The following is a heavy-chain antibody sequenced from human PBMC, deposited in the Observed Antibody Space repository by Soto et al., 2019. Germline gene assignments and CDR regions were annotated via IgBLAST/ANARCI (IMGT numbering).Heavy chain of an antibody. CDR1: GFTFSSYG. J-gene: IGHJ4*02. CDR2: ISYDGSNK. CDR3: AKAYYYDSSGYFDY. V-gene: IGHV3-30*18. Sequence: GGSLRLSCAASGFTFSSYGMHWVRQAPGKGLEWVAVISYDGSNKYYADSVKGRFTISRDNSKNTLYLQMNSLRAEDTAVYYCAKAYYYDSSGYFDYWGQGTLVTVSS. D-gene: IGHD3-22*01.